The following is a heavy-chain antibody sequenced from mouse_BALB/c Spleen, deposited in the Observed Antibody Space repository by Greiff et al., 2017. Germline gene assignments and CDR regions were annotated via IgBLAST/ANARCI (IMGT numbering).Heavy chain of an antibody. J-gene: IGHJ3*01. CDR3: ARDDGYFSWFAY. CDR2: IYPYNGGT. D-gene: IGHD2-3*01. Sequence: EVQLQQSGPELVKPGASVKISCKASGYTFTDYNMHWVKQSHGKSLEWIGYIYPYNGGTGYNQKFKSKATLTVDNSSSTAYMELRSLTSEDSAVYYCARDDGYFSWFAYWGQGTLVTVSA. V-gene: IGHV1S29*02. CDR1: GYTFTDYN.